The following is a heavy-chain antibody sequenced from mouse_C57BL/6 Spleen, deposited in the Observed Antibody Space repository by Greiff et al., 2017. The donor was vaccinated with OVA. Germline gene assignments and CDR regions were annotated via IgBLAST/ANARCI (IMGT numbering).Heavy chain of an antibody. CDR3: ARQAGTPFDY. J-gene: IGHJ2*01. V-gene: IGHV1-69*01. CDR1: GYTFTSYW. CDR2: IDPSDRYT. D-gene: IGHD4-1*01. Sequence: VQLQQPGAELVLPGASVKPSCKASGYTFTSYWMPWVQPRPGQGLEWIGEIDPSDRYTNYNQKFKGKSTLTVDKSSSTAYMQLSSLTSEDSAVYYCARQAGTPFDYWGQGTTLTVSS.